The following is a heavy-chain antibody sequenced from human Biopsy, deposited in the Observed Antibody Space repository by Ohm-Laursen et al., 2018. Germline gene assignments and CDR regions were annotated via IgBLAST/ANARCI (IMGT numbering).Heavy chain of an antibody. CDR3: ARERDP. CDR2: IDTINGGA. V-gene: IGHV1-2*02. CDR1: GYTFTDYH. J-gene: IGHJ5*02. Sequence: VASVKVSCKASGYTFTDYHVHWVRQAPGHGLEWMGWIDTINGGARYAQKFQGRVTMTRDTSISTAYMGLSRLTSDDTAVYYCARERDPWGQGTLVTVSS.